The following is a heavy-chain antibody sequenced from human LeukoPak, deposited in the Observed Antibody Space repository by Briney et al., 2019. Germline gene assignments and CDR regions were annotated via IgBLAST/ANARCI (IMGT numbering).Heavy chain of an antibody. CDR1: GGSISSYY. CDR2: IYYSGST. Sequence: NASETLSLTCTVSGGSISSYYWSWIRQPPGKGLEWIGYIYYSGSTNYNPSLKSRVTISVDTSKNQFSLKLSSVTAADTAVYYCARNMVRGVIIAGWRGRFDPWGQGTLVTVSS. CDR3: ARNMVRGVIIAGWRGRFDP. V-gene: IGHV4-59*12. D-gene: IGHD3-10*01. J-gene: IGHJ5*02.